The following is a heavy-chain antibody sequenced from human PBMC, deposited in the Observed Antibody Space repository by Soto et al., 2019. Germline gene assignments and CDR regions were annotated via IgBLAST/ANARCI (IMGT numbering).Heavy chain of an antibody. CDR1: GYTFTSYG. CDR3: ARVRWYYGSGSYYKALNWFDP. Sequence: GASVKVSCKASGYTFTSYGISWVRQAPGQGLEWMGWISAYNGNTNYAQKLQGRVTMTTDTSTSTAYMELRSLRSDDTAAYYCARVRWYYGSGSYYKALNWFDPWGQGTLVTVSS. CDR2: ISAYNGNT. D-gene: IGHD3-10*01. J-gene: IGHJ5*02. V-gene: IGHV1-18*01.